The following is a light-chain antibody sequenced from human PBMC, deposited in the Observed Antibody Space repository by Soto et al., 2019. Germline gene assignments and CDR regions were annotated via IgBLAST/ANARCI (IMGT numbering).Light chain of an antibody. CDR3: HQRQSWPRT. J-gene: IGKJ1*01. V-gene: IGKV3-11*01. CDR2: QTS. CDR1: QYINTR. Sequence: EIVLTQSPATLSSFPGDIVTLSCRASQYINTRLAWYQHRPGQAPRLLIYQTSIRAAGIPARLSASGSGTDLTITISDVQPEDFALYYCHQRQSWPRTFGHGTKVDIK.